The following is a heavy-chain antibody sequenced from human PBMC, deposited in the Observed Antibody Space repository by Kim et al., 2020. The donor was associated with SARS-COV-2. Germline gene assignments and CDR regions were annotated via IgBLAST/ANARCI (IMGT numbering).Heavy chain of an antibody. CDR1: GFTFSSYS. CDR3: ARDVRGSGSYYSQEEYYSYGMDV. D-gene: IGHD3-10*01. CDR2: ISSSSSYI. Sequence: GGSLRLSCAASGFTFSSYSMNWVRQAPGKGLEWVSSISSSSSYIYYADSVKGRFTISRDNAKNSLYLQMNSLRAEDTAVYYCARDVRGSGSYYSQEEYYSYGMDVWGQGTTVTVSS. V-gene: IGHV3-21*01. J-gene: IGHJ6*02.